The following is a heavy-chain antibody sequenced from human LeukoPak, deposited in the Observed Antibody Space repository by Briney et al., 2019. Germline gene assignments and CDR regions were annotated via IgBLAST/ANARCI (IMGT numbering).Heavy chain of an antibody. CDR3: ARDMCSGSYYGVNY. J-gene: IGHJ4*02. CDR2: INHDGSDK. Sequence: GGSLTLSCAASGFTFSTYWMSWVRQAPGKGLEWVANINHDGSDKYYVDSVKGRFTISRDNAKNSLYLQMNSLRAEDTAVYYCARDMCSGSYYGVNYWGQGTLVTVSS. D-gene: IGHD1-26*01. CDR1: GFTFSTYW. V-gene: IGHV3-7*04.